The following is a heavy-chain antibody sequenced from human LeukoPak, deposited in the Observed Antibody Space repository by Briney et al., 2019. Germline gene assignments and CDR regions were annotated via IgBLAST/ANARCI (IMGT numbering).Heavy chain of an antibody. CDR1: GFTFSSYA. CDR2: ISYDGSNK. CDR3: ARGACSSTSCYTDDAFDI. J-gene: IGHJ3*02. V-gene: IGHV3-30-3*02. Sequence: GGSLRLSCAASGFTFSSYAMHWVRQAPGKGLEWVAVISYDGSNKYYADSVKGRFTISRDNSKNTLYLQMNSLRAEDTAVYYCARGACSSTSCYTDDAFDIWGQGTMVTVSS. D-gene: IGHD2-2*02.